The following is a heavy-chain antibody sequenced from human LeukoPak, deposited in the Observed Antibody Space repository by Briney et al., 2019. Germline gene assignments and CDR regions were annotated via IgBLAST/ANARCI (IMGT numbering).Heavy chain of an antibody. CDR2: INHSGST. CDR3: ARDSSSWSATNDAFDI. J-gene: IGHJ3*02. Sequence: PSETLSLTCAVYGGSFSGYYWSWIRQPPGKGLEWIGEINHSGSTNYNPSLKSRVTISVDTSKNQFSLKLSSVTAADTAVYYCARDSSSWSATNDAFDIWGQGTVVTVSS. V-gene: IGHV4-34*01. D-gene: IGHD6-13*01. CDR1: GGSFSGYY.